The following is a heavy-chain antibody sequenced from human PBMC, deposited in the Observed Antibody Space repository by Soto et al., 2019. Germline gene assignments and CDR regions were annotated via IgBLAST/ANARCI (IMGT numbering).Heavy chain of an antibody. J-gene: IGHJ4*01. CDR3: ARVGTPIDC. CDR2: LSAYNGNT. V-gene: IGHV1-18*01. D-gene: IGHD7-27*01. Sequence: QVQLVQSGAEVKKPGATVKVSCQTSGYTFSNFGPSRLRQAPGLGLEWMGWLSAYNGNTNYAQNFKGRVTMTTDTSTSTAYMELRSLRSDETGVYFCARVGTPIDCWGHGPLVTVAS. CDR1: GYTFSNFG.